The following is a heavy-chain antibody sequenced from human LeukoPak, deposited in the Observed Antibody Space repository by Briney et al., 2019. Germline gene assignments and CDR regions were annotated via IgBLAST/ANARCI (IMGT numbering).Heavy chain of an antibody. J-gene: IGHJ6*02. CDR3: ARGGGLDV. CDR1: GFTFTTNA. CDR2: INHNGNVN. Sequence: PGRSLRLSCAASGFTFTTNAMHWVRQAPGKGLEWVASINHNGNVNYYVDSVKGLFTISRDNAKNSLYLQMSNLRAEDTAVYFCARGGGLDVWGQGATVTVSS. V-gene: IGHV3-7*03. D-gene: IGHD3-16*01.